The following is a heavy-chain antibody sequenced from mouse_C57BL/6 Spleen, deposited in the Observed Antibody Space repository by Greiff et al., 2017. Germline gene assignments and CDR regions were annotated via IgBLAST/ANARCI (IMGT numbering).Heavy chain of an antibody. CDR3: ARYYSNAPYAMDY. CDR1: GYTFTSYW. Sequence: VQLQQPGAELVRPGSSVKLSCKASGYTFTSYWMHWVKQRPIQGLEWIGNIDPSDSETHYNQKFKDKATLTVDKSSSTAYMQLSSLTSEDSAVYYCARYYSNAPYAMDYWGQGTSVTVSS. V-gene: IGHV1-52*01. J-gene: IGHJ4*01. CDR2: IDPSDSET. D-gene: IGHD2-5*01.